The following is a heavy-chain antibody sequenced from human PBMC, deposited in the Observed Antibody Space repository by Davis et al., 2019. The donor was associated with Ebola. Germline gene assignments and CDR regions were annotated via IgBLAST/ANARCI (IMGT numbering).Heavy chain of an antibody. CDR3: AESYGPGGAFDI. D-gene: IGHD5-18*01. CDR1: GGSFSGYY. V-gene: IGHV4-34*01. Sequence: SETLSLTCAVYGGSFSGYYWSWIRQPPGKGLEWIGEINHSGSTNYNPSLKSRVTISVDTSKNQFSLKLSSVTAADTAVYYCAESYGPGGAFDIWGQGTMVTVSS. CDR2: INHSGST. J-gene: IGHJ3*02.